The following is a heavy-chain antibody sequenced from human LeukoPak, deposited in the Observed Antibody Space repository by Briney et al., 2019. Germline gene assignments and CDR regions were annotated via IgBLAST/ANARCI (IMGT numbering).Heavy chain of an antibody. CDR2: IYYSGST. D-gene: IGHD6-19*01. V-gene: IGHV4-59*01. CDR3: ARDTLYRSGWYYFDY. Sequence: PSETLSLTCTVSGGSISSYYWSWIRQPPGKGLEWIGYIYYSGSTNYNPSLKSRVTISVDTSKNQFSLKLSSVTAADTAVYYCARDTLYRSGWYYFDYWGQGTLVTVSS. CDR1: GGSISSYY. J-gene: IGHJ4*02.